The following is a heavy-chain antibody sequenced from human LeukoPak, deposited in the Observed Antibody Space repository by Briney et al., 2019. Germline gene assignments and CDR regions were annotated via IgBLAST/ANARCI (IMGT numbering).Heavy chain of an antibody. CDR2: INPNSGGT. Sequence: GASVKVSCKASGYTFTGYYMHWVRQAPGQGPEWMGWINPNSGGTNYAQKFQGWVTMTRDTSISTAYMELSRLRSDDTAVYYCARDKRGYYDSSGYKYFQHWGQGTLVTVSS. CDR3: ARDKRGYYDSSGYKYFQH. V-gene: IGHV1-2*04. CDR1: GYTFTGYY. D-gene: IGHD3-22*01. J-gene: IGHJ1*01.